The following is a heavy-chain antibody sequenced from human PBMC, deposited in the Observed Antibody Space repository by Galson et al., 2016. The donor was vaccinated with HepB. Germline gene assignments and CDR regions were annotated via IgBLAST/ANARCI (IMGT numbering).Heavy chain of an antibody. Sequence: SLRLSCAASGFPFTTSALNWVRQAPGKGLQWVSFISGSGTTTFYTGSVKGRFTISRDNSKNMLYLRMDSLRAEDTAVYSCARPRRYNHDALHIWGQGTMVTVSS. CDR2: ISGSGTTT. CDR3: ARPRRYNHDALHI. J-gene: IGHJ3*02. V-gene: IGHV3-23*01. D-gene: IGHD5-18*01. CDR1: GFPFTTSA.